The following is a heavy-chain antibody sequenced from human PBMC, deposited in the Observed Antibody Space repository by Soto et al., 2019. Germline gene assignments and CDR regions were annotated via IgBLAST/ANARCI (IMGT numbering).Heavy chain of an antibody. V-gene: IGHV1-8*01. Sequence: QVQLVQSGAEVKKPGASVKVSCKASGYTFTSSDINWVRQATGQGLEWMGWMNPNSGNTGYAQKFQGRVTMTRDTSISTAYMELSRLTSEDTAVYYCAREGIRLSYYYYGMDVWGQGTTVTVSS. CDR2: MNPNSGNT. CDR1: GYTFTSSD. D-gene: IGHD3-3*02. CDR3: AREGIRLSYYYYGMDV. J-gene: IGHJ6*02.